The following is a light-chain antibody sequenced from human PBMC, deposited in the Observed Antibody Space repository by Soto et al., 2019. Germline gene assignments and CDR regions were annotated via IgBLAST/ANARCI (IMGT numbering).Light chain of an antibody. Sequence: EIVLTQSPGTLSLSPGERATLSCRASQSVSSSYLAWYQQKPGQAPRLLIYGASSRATGIPDRFSGSGSGTYFTLTISRLELEDFAVYYCHQYDSSPLTFGGGTKVEIK. J-gene: IGKJ4*01. V-gene: IGKV3-20*01. CDR1: QSVSSSY. CDR2: GAS. CDR3: HQYDSSPLT.